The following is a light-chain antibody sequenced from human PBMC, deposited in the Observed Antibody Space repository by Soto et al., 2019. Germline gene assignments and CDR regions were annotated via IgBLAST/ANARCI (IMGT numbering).Light chain of an antibody. CDR1: ALPKEY. CDR2: KDS. V-gene: IGLV3-25*03. Sequence: SYELTQPPSVSVSPGQTARITCSGDALPKEYTGWYQQKPGQAPVLLIYKDSERPSGIPERFSGSSSGTTVTLTISGVQAEDEADYYCQSADTSGPYVVFGGGTKLTVL. CDR3: QSADTSGPYVV. J-gene: IGLJ2*01.